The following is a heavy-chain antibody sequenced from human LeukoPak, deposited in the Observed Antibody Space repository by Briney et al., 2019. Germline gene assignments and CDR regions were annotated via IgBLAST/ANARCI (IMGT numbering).Heavy chain of an antibody. CDR3: ARHSTGYSSSWYLDYYYYYGMDV. Sequence: SETLSLTCTVSGGSISSYYWSWIRQPAGKGLEWIGRIYTSGSANYNPSLKSRVTVSVDTSKNQFSLKLSSVTAADTAVYYCARHSTGYSSSWYLDYYYYYGMDVWGQGTTVTVSS. D-gene: IGHD6-13*01. J-gene: IGHJ6*02. CDR2: IYTSGSA. V-gene: IGHV4-4*07. CDR1: GGSISSYY.